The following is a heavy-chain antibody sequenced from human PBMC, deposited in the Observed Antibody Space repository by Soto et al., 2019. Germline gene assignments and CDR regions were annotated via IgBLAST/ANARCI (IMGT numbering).Heavy chain of an antibody. V-gene: IGHV1-46*01. CDR2: INPSGGST. Sequence: ASVKVSCKASGYTFTSYYMHWVRQAPGQGLEWMGIINPSGGSTSYAQKFQGRVTMTRDTSTSTVYMELSSLRSEDTAVYYCAKDREWLENYYFYGMDVWGQGTTVTVSS. CDR3: AKDREWLENYYFYGMDV. J-gene: IGHJ6*02. D-gene: IGHD6-19*01. CDR1: GYTFTSYY.